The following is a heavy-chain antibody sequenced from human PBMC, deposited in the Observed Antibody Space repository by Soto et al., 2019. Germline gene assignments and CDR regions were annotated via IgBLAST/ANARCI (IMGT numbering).Heavy chain of an antibody. CDR2: ISAGSSPT. CDR1: GFTFSNNA. D-gene: IGHD6-6*01. CDR3: GKDVWATARKPTTS. J-gene: IGHJ5*02. V-gene: IGHV3-23*01. Sequence: EVLLLESGGGLVQPGGSLTLSCAASGFTFSNNAMSWVRQAPGKGLEWVSAISAGSSPTYYADSVKGRFTISRDNSKNTLYLQMNSLRAEDTAIYYCGKDVWATARKPTTSWGQGTLVTVSS.